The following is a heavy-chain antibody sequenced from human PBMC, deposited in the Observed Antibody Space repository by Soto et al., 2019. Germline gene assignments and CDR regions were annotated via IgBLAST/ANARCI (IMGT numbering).Heavy chain of an antibody. V-gene: IGHV1-3*01. D-gene: IGHD3-10*01. Sequence: QVQLVQSGAEVKKSGASVKVSCEASGYIFTDYTIHWVRQAPGQRLELMGWINAGNGDTKYSHQFQGRVTFSRDTSASTVYMELSSLRSEDTAVYYCAREGLVRGVPRGIRFDPWGQGTLVTVSS. CDR1: GYIFTDYT. CDR3: AREGLVRGVPRGIRFDP. CDR2: INAGNGDT. J-gene: IGHJ5*02.